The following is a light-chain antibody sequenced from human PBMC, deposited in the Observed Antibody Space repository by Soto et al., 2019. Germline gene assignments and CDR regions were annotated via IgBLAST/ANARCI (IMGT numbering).Light chain of an antibody. CDR1: SSDVGAYNY. CDR2: DVT. J-gene: IGLJ2*01. Sequence: QSVLTQPASVSGSPGQSITISCTGSSSDVGAYNYVSWYQQHPGKAPKLMICDVTNRPSGVSSRFSGSKSGNTASLTISGLQAEDEADYYCSSYTSRTTVVFGGGTKLTVL. V-gene: IGLV2-14*03. CDR3: SSYTSRTTVV.